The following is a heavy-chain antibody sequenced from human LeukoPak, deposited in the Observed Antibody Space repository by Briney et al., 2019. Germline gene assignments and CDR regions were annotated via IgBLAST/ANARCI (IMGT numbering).Heavy chain of an antibody. CDR1: GGSISGYY. CDR2: INHSGST. CDR3: ARGRNVVVPAAMVAFDI. Sequence: SETLSLTCTVSGGSISGYYWSWIRQPPGKGLEWIGEINHSGSTNYNPSLKSRVTISVDTSKNQFSLKLSSVTAADTAVYYCARGRNVVVPAAMVAFDIWGQGTMVTVSS. D-gene: IGHD2-2*01. V-gene: IGHV4-34*01. J-gene: IGHJ3*02.